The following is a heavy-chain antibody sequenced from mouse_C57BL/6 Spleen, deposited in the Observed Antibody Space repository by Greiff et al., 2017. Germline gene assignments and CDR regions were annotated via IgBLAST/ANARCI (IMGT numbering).Heavy chain of an antibody. CDR1: GFTFSSYG. Sequence: VQLKESGGDLVKPGGSLKLSCAASGFTFSSYGMSWVRQTPDKRLEWVATISSGGSYTYYPDSVKGRFTISRDNAKNTLYLQMSSLKSEDTAMYYCARRGFITTVVGAMDYWGQGTSVTVSS. D-gene: IGHD1-1*01. J-gene: IGHJ4*01. V-gene: IGHV5-6*01. CDR2: ISSGGSYT. CDR3: ARRGFITTVVGAMDY.